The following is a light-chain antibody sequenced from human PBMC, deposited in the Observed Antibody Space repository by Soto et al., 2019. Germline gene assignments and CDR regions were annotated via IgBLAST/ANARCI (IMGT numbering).Light chain of an antibody. CDR1: QTISSW. CDR2: DAS. Sequence: DIPVTQSPSTLSGSVGDRVTITCRASQTISSWLAWYQQKPGKAPKLLIYDASNLETGVPSRFSGSGSGTDFTFTISSLQPEDIATSYCAQSDNLPLTSGGGTNVAI. CDR3: AQSDNLPLT. V-gene: IGKV1-33*01. J-gene: IGKJ4*01.